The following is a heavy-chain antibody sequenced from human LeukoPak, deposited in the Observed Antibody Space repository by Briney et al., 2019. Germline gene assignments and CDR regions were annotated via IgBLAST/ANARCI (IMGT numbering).Heavy chain of an antibody. J-gene: IGHJ4*02. CDR2: ISYDGSNK. Sequence: PGRSLRLSCAASGFTFSSYAMHWVRQAPGKGLEWVAVISYDGSNKYYADSVKGRFTISRDNSKNTLYLQMNSLRAEDTAVYYCARAVGRRGRYGGYFDYWGQGTLVTVSS. V-gene: IGHV3-30*04. CDR3: ARAVGRRGRYGGYFDY. D-gene: IGHD1-26*01. CDR1: GFTFSSYA.